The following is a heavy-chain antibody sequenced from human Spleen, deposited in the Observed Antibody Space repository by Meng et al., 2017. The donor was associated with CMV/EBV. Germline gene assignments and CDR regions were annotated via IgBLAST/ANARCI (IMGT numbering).Heavy chain of an antibody. CDR1: GYTFTDHY. Sequence: ASVKVSCKASGYTFTDHYMHWVRQAPGQGLEWMGWINPNSGGSNYAQKFQGRVAMTRDTSISTAYMELRSLRSDDTAVYYCARVVAAADNGGMDVWGQGTTVTVSS. V-gene: IGHV1-2*02. CDR3: ARVVAAADNGGMDV. J-gene: IGHJ6*02. D-gene: IGHD6-13*01. CDR2: INPNSGGS.